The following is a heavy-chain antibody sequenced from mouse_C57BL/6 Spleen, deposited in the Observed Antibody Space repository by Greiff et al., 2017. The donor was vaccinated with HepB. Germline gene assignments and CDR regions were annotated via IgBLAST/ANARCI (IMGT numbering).Heavy chain of an antibody. V-gene: IGHV7-3*01. CDR1: GFTFTDYY. J-gene: IGHJ3*01. Sequence: EVQLVESGGGLVQPGGSLSLSCAASGFTFTDYYMSWVRQPPGKALELLGFIRNKANGYTTEYSASVKGRFTISRDNSQSILYLQMNALRAEDSATYYCARYGRSWFAYWGQGTLVTVSA. CDR3: ARYGRSWFAY. CDR2: IRNKANGYTT.